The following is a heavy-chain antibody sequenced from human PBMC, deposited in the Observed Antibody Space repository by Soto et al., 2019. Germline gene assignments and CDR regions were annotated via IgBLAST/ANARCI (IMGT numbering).Heavy chain of an antibody. CDR2: ISTYSGDT. J-gene: IGHJ3*02. V-gene: IGHV1-18*01. CDR1: GYTFFTYD. CDR3: ARKHTAMAMDRDGAFDI. D-gene: IGHD5-18*01. Sequence: ASVKVSCKASGYTFFTYDISWVRQAPGQGLEWMGWISTYSGDTKYAQKFQGRVTMTTDTSTTTAYLELRSLRSDDTAVYYCARKHTAMAMDRDGAFDIWGQGTMVTVSS.